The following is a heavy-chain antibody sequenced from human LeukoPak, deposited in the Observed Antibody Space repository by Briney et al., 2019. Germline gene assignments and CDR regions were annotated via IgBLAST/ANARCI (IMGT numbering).Heavy chain of an antibody. CDR3: ARDRAWNYFDY. Sequence: PGRSLRLSRAPSGFTFSRHGMHWVRQAPGKGLEWVAIISNDGSRKYYAHSVEGRFTISRDNSKNTLYLQMDSLRAEDTAVYYCARDRAWNYFDYWGQGTLVTVSS. D-gene: IGHD3-3*01. J-gene: IGHJ4*02. CDR2: ISNDGSRK. CDR1: GFTFSRHG. V-gene: IGHV3-30*03.